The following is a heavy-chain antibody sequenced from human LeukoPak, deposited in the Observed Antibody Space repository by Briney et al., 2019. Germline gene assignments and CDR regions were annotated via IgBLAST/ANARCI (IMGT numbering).Heavy chain of an antibody. CDR2: ISSSSTYI. Sequence: GGSLRLSCAASGFTFSTYIMNWVRQAPGKGLEWVSSISSSSTYIYYADSVKGRFTISRDNAKNSLYLQMNSLRAEDTAVYYCERGTTVTTGPFDYWGQGTLVTVSS. V-gene: IGHV3-21*01. CDR3: ERGTTVTTGPFDY. CDR1: GFTFSTYI. J-gene: IGHJ4*02. D-gene: IGHD4-17*01.